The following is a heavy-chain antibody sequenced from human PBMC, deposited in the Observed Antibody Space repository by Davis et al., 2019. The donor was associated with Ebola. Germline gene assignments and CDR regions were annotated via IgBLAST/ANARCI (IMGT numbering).Heavy chain of an antibody. J-gene: IGHJ6*04. V-gene: IGHV3-33*06. CDR1: GFTFSYFA. Sequence: GESLKISCAASGFTFSYFAMHWVRQAPGKGLEWVAVIWFDGSNEYYADSVKGRFTISRDNSKNTLYLHMKSLRADDTAVYYCVKVGGTSYGDYYYGMDVWGKGTTVTVSS. CDR2: IWFDGSNE. CDR3: VKVGGTSYGDYYYGMDV. D-gene: IGHD2-15*01.